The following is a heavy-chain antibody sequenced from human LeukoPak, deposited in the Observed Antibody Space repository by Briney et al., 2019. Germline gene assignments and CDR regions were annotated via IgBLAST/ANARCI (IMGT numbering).Heavy chain of an antibody. Sequence: GGSLRLSCAASGFTFSSYAMHWVRQAPGKGLEWVSYITSSSSYTKYADSVKGRFTVSRDNAKKSLYLQMNSLRAEDTAVYYCVTVAGLKPDYWGQGTLVTVSS. CDR2: ITSSSSYT. J-gene: IGHJ4*02. D-gene: IGHD6-19*01. CDR1: GFTFSSYA. CDR3: VTVAGLKPDY. V-gene: IGHV3-21*05.